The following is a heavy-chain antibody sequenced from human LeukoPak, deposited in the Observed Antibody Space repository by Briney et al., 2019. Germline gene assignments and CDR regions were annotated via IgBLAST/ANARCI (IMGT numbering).Heavy chain of an antibody. Sequence: SETLSLTCTVSGGSISSGTYYWSWIRRHPGKGLEWIGYIYYSGSTYYNPSLNSRVSISLDTSTNQFSLKLNSVTAADTAVYYCARDMGSWYFDLWGRGTLVTVPS. V-gene: IGHV4-31*03. D-gene: IGHD3-10*01. CDR1: GGSISSGTYY. CDR3: ARDMGSWYFDL. CDR2: IYYSGST. J-gene: IGHJ2*01.